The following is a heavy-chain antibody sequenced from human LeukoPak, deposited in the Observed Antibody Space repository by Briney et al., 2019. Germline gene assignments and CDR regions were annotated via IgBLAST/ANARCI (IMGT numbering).Heavy chain of an antibody. Sequence: SETLSLTCTVSSGSISNGGYYWVWIRQPPGKGLEWIGSIYYSGTSYYNPSLTSRVTISVDTSNNQFSLKLSSVTAADTAVYYCARAVMVAVAGGRFDRWGQGTLVTVSS. CDR2: IYYSGTS. J-gene: IGHJ4*02. CDR1: SGSISNGGYY. D-gene: IGHD6-19*01. CDR3: ARAVMVAVAGGRFDR. V-gene: IGHV4-39*07.